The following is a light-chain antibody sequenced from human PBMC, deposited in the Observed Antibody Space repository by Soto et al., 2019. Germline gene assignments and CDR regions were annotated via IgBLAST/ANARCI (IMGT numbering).Light chain of an antibody. CDR3: QTWGTGIPYV. CDR2: VNRDGSH. Sequence: QPVLTQSPSASASLGASVKLTCTLSSGHSTYAIAWHQQQPEKGPRYLMKVNRDGSHSKGDGIPDRFSGSSSGAERYLTISSLQSEDEADYYCQTWGTGIPYVFGTGTKLTVL. CDR1: SGHSTYA. V-gene: IGLV4-69*01. J-gene: IGLJ1*01.